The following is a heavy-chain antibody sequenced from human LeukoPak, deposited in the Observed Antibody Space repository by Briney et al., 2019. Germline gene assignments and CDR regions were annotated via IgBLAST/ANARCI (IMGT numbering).Heavy chain of an antibody. Sequence: PGGSLRLSCAASGFTFSSYEMNWVRQAPGKGLEWVSYISSSGDTIYYADSVKGRFTMSRDNAKNSLHLQMNSLRAEDTAVYYCARMNRGGELSFPFFDYWGQGTLVTVSS. J-gene: IGHJ4*02. CDR3: ARMNRGGELSFPFFDY. CDR2: ISSSGDTI. V-gene: IGHV3-48*03. CDR1: GFTFSSYE. D-gene: IGHD3-16*02.